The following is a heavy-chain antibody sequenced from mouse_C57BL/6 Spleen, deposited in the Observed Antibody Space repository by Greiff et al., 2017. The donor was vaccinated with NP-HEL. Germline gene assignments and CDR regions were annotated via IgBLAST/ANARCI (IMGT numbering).Heavy chain of an antibody. V-gene: IGHV1-52*01. Sequence: VQLQQPGAELVRPGSSVKLSCKASGYTFTSYWMHWVKQRPIQGLEWIGNIDPSDSETHYNQKFKDKATLTVDKSSSTAYMQLSSLTSEDSAVYYCARRYYGSSQYYFDYWGQGTTLTVSS. CDR2: IDPSDSET. CDR1: GYTFTSYW. CDR3: ARRYYGSSQYYFDY. D-gene: IGHD1-1*01. J-gene: IGHJ2*01.